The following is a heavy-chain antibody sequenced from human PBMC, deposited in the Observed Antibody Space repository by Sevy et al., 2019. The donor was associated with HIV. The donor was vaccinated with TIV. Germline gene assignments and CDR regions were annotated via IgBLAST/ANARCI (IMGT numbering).Heavy chain of an antibody. Sequence: GGSLRLSCAASGFTFRIYGMSWVRQAPGKGLEWVSSVSGPGALTYYADSVKGRFTISRDNAKNSLYLQMNSLRAEDTAVYYCAGENYYDSEGYRFDYWGQGTLVTVSS. J-gene: IGHJ4*02. CDR1: GFTFRIYG. D-gene: IGHD3-22*01. CDR3: AGENYYDSEGYRFDY. V-gene: IGHV3-23*01. CDR2: VSGPGALT.